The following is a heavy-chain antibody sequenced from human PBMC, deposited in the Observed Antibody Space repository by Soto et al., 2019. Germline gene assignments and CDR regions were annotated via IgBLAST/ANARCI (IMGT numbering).Heavy chain of an antibody. V-gene: IGHV4-39*01. D-gene: IGHD6-6*01. J-gene: IGHJ6*02. CDR3: ARHLEYRSSSGKYGMDV. Sequence: PSETLSLTCTVSGGSISSSSYYWGWIRQPPGKGLEWIGSIYYSGSTYYNPSLKSRVTISVDTSKNQFSLKLSSVTAADTAVYYCARHLEYRSSSGKYGMDVWGQGTTVTVSS. CDR2: IYYSGST. CDR1: GGSISSSSYY.